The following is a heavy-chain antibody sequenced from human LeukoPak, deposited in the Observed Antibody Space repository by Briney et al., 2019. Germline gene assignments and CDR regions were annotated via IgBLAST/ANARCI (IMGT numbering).Heavy chain of an antibody. CDR3: ARERYYYYYMDV. CDR2: IKQDGSEK. V-gene: IGHV3-7*01. CDR1: GFTFSSYW. J-gene: IGHJ6*03. Sequence: GGSLRLSCAASGFTFSSYWMSGVRQAPGKGLEWVANIKQDGSEKYYVDSVKGRFTISRDNAKNSLYLQMNSLKADDTAVYYCARERYYYYYMDVWGKGTTVTISS.